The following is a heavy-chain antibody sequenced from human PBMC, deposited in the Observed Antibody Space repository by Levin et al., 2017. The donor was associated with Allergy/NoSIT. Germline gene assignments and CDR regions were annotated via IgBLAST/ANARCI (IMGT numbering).Heavy chain of an antibody. CDR2: ISSSGSTI. D-gene: IGHD5-12*01. V-gene: IGHV3-11*01. CDR3: AREGRGYSGYNR. CDR1: XIPFSDYY. J-gene: IGHJ4*02. Sequence: GGSLRLSCAAXXIPFSDYYMGWMRQAPGKGLEWVSYISSSGSTICYADSVKGRFTISRDNAKNSLYLQMNSLRAEDTAVYYCAREGRGYSGYNRWGQGTLVTVSS.